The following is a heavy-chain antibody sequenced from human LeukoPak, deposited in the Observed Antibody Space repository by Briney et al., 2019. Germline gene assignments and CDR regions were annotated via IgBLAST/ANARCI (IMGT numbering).Heavy chain of an antibody. Sequence: GASVKVSCKASGGTFSSYAISWVRQAPGQGLEWMGGIIPIFGTANYAQKFQGRVTITADESTSTAYMELSSLRSEDTAVYYCARDRGYYDSSGYYHQYNWFDPWGQGTLVTVSS. CDR1: GGTFSSYA. J-gene: IGHJ5*02. V-gene: IGHV1-69*13. CDR3: ARDRGYYDSSGYYHQYNWFDP. D-gene: IGHD3-22*01. CDR2: IIPIFGTA.